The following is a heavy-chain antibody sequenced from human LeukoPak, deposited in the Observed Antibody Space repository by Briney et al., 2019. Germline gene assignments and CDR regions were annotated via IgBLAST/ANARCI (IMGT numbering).Heavy chain of an antibody. CDR1: AFTFSDYS. J-gene: IGHJ3*01. Sequence: PGGSLRLSCAASAFTFSDYSMNWVRQAPGKGLEWLSYIDTSSSTIYYADSVMGRFTISRDHAKESLYLQMNSLRDEDTAVYYCAREDDSWGPNNLDLWGQGTMVTVSS. CDR3: AREDDSWGPNNLDL. CDR2: IDTSSSTI. D-gene: IGHD7-27*01. V-gene: IGHV3-48*02.